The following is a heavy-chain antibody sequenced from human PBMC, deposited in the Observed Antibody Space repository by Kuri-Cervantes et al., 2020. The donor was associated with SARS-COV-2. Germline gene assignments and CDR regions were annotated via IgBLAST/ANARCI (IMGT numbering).Heavy chain of an antibody. CDR2: VRGKANNYAT. CDR1: GFLFSASA. D-gene: IGHD6-19*01. V-gene: IGHV3-73*01. Sequence: GGSLRLSCEVSGFLFSASAIHWVRQASGKGLEWVGCVRGKANNYATAYAASVKGRFTISRDDSKNMAYLQMNSLKTEDTAVYYCTTEDSSGWYNWFDPWGQGTLVTVSS. CDR3: TTEDSSGWYNWFDP. J-gene: IGHJ5*02.